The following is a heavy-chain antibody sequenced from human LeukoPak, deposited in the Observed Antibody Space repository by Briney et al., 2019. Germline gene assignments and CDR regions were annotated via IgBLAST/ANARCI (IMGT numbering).Heavy chain of an antibody. V-gene: IGHV3-23*01. D-gene: IGHD3-10*01. CDR3: ANQRGGF. J-gene: IGHJ4*02. Sequence: PGGSLRLSCAASGFIFSSYPMSWVRQAPGRGLEWDSAISGTAENTYYADSVKGRFSISRDNSRNTVHLQMNSLRPEDTAVYYCANQRGGFWGQGTLVTVSS. CDR1: GFIFSSYP. CDR2: ISGTAENT.